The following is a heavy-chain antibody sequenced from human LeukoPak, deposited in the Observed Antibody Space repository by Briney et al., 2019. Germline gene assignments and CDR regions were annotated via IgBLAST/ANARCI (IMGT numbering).Heavy chain of an antibody. J-gene: IGHJ6*02. D-gene: IGHD4-17*01. Sequence: GASVKVSRKASRYTFTSYGISWVRQARGQGLEWMGWISAYNGNTNYAQKLQGRVTMTTDTSTSTAYMELRSLRSDDAAVYYCARELTADQPYGDYPIYYYYGMDVWGQGTTVTVSS. V-gene: IGHV1-18*01. CDR3: ARELTADQPYGDYPIYYYYGMDV. CDR2: ISAYNGNT. CDR1: RYTFTSYG.